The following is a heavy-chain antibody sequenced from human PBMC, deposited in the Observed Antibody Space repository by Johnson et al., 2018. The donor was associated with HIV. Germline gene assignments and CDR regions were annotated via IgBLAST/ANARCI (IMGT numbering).Heavy chain of an antibody. CDR3: AKSPLGRLREGAFDI. D-gene: IGHD7-27*01. CDR1: GFTFDDYA. J-gene: IGHJ3*02. Sequence: QMQLVESGGGLVQPGGSLRLSCAASGFTFDDYAMHWVRQAPGKGLEWVSVIYSGGSTYYADSVKGRFTISRDNSKNTLYLQMNSLRAEDTAVYYCAKSPLGRLREGAFDIWGQGTMVTVSS. CDR2: IYSGGST. V-gene: IGHV3-NL1*01.